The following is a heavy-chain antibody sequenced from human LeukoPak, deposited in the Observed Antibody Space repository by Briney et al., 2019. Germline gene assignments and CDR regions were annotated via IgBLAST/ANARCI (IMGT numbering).Heavy chain of an antibody. CDR3: ARDIEAAGLFLDY. D-gene: IGHD6-13*01. CDR2: ISSSNSYI. CDR1: GFTFSSYS. J-gene: IGHJ4*02. V-gene: IGHV3-21*01. Sequence: GGSLRLSCAASGFTFSSYSMNWVRQAPGKGLEWVSSISSSNSYIYYADSVKGRFTISRDNAKNSLYLQMNSLRAEDTAVYYCARDIEAAGLFLDYWGQGTLVTVSS.